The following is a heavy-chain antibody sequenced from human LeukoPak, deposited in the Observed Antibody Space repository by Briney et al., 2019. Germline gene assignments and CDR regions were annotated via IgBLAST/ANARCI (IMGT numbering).Heavy chain of an antibody. D-gene: IGHD5-24*01. CDR1: GGSISSYY. Sequence: SETLSLTCTVSGGSISSYYWSWIRQPPGKGLEWIGYIYYSGSTNYNPSLKSRVTISVDTSKNQFSLKLSSVTAADTAVYYCARVDGDMAMNYWGQGTLVTVSS. J-gene: IGHJ4*02. V-gene: IGHV4-59*12. CDR3: ARVDGDMAMNY. CDR2: IYYSGST.